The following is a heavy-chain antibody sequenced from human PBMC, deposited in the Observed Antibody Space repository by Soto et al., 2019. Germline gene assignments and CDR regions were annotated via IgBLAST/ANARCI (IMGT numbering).Heavy chain of an antibody. CDR1: GYTFTSYG. CDR3: ARVRQRGDSGSYYHFLAAFDI. D-gene: IGHD1-26*01. V-gene: IGHV1-69*06. CDR2: IIPIFGTA. J-gene: IGHJ3*02. Sequence: ASVKVSCKASGYTFTSYGISWVRQAPGQGLEWMGGIIPIFGTANYAQKFQGRVTITADKSTSTAYMELSSLRSEDTAVYYCARVRQRGDSGSYYHFLAAFDIWGQGTMVTVSS.